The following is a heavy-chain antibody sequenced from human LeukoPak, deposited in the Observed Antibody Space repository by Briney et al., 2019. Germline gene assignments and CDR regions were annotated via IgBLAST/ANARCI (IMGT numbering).Heavy chain of an antibody. D-gene: IGHD4-17*01. CDR2: INSDIYSNTI. V-gene: IGHV3-48*02. CDR1: GLTFSSSW. CDR3: ARDRDYAFDY. Sequence: GGSLRLSCAVSGLTFSSSWMDWVRQAPGKGLEWISYINSDIYSNTIYYADTVKGRFTISRDNGKNSLYLQMNSLRDEDTAVYYCARDRDYAFDYWGQGTLVTVSS. J-gene: IGHJ4*02.